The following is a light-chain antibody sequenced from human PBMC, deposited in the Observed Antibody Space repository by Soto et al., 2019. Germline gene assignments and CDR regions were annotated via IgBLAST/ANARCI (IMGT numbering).Light chain of an antibody. CDR3: QSYVSSLSGYG. CDR2: ENN. J-gene: IGLJ1*01. Sequence: QSVLTQPPSVSEAPGQRVTISCTGSSSNIGAGYDAHWYQQVPGTAPKLLIYENNNRPSGVPDRFSGSKSATSASLAITGLQAEDEAEYYCQSYVSSLSGYGFGTGTKLTVL. V-gene: IGLV1-40*01. CDR1: SSNIGAGYD.